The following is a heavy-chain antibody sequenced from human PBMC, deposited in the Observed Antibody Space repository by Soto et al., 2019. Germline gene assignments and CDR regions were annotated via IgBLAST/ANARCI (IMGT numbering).Heavy chain of an antibody. D-gene: IGHD2-2*01. J-gene: IGHJ5*02. V-gene: IGHV3-7*05. CDR2: IKHDGSER. CDR3: PRGLWDGQCSSTFCHPNCFHP. Sequence: GGSLRLSCAASGFTFSSFWMSWVRQAPGKGLEWMAQIKHDGSERDYVDSVKGRFTISRDNAKNSLYLQMNTRRAEDTAVYDSPRGLWDGQCSSTFCHPNCFHPSRRPTLVTVSS. CDR1: GFTFSSFW.